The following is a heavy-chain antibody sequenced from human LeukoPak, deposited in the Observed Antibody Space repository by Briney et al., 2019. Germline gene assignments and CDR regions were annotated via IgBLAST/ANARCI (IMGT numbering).Heavy chain of an antibody. D-gene: IGHD6-13*01. Sequence: PGGSLRLSCAASGFTFSSYGMHWVRQAPGKGLEWVAFIRYDGSNKYYADSVKGRFTISRDNSKNTLYLQMNSLRAEDTAVYYCAKDSRAAAGTLDYWGQGTLVTVSS. V-gene: IGHV3-30*02. CDR1: GFTFSSYG. J-gene: IGHJ4*02. CDR2: IRYDGSNK. CDR3: AKDSRAAAGTLDY.